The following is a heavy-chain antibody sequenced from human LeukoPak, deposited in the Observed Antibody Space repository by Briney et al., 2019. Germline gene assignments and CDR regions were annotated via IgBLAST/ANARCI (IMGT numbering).Heavy chain of an antibody. CDR1: GFTVSSNY. Sequence: GGSLRLSCAASGFTVSSNYMSWVRQAPGKGLEWVSVIYSGGSTYYADSVKGRFTISRDNSKNTLYLQMNSLRAEDTAVYYCAREAMVRGAGDAFDIWGQGTMVTVSS. J-gene: IGHJ3*02. CDR2: IYSGGST. CDR3: AREAMVRGAGDAFDI. D-gene: IGHD3-10*01. V-gene: IGHV3-53*01.